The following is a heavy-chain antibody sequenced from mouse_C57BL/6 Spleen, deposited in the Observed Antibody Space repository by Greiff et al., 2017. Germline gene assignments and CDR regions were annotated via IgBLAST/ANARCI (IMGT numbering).Heavy chain of an antibody. Sequence: QVQLQQPGAVLVKPGASVKLSCKASGYTFTSYWMHWVKQRPGQGLEWIGMIHPNSGSTNYNEKFKSKATLTVDKSSSTAYMQLISLTSEDSAVYYCARDYDYRFAYWGQGTLVTVSA. D-gene: IGHD2-4*01. J-gene: IGHJ3*01. CDR3: ARDYDYRFAY. CDR1: GYTFTSYW. V-gene: IGHV1-64*01. CDR2: IHPNSGST.